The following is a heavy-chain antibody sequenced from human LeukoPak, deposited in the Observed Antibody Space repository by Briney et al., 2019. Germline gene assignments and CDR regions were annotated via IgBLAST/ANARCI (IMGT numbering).Heavy chain of an antibody. CDR3: ARVIVGATGSDY. CDR1: GFTFDDYA. J-gene: IGHJ4*02. CDR2: ISWNSGSI. Sequence: GGSLRLSCAASGFTFDDYAMHWVRQAPGKGLEWVSGISWNSGSIGYADSVKGRFTISRDNAKNSLYLQMNSLRAEDTALYYCARVIVGATGSDYWGQGTLVTVSS. V-gene: IGHV3-9*01. D-gene: IGHD1-26*01.